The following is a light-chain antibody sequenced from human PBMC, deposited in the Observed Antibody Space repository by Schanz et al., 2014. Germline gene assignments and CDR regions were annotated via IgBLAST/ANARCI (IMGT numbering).Light chain of an antibody. CDR3: QQYNSYSPET. J-gene: IGKJ1*01. V-gene: IGKV1-27*01. Sequence: DIQMTQSPSSLSASVGDRVTITCRASQGISHYLAWYQQKPGKVPKLLIYAASTLQSGVPSRFSGGGSGTEFTLTISSLQPDDFATYHCQQYNSYSPETFGQGTKVEIK. CDR2: AAS. CDR1: QGISHY.